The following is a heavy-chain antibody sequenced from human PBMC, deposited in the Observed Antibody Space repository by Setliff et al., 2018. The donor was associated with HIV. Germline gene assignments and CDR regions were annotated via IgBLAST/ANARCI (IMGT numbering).Heavy chain of an antibody. V-gene: IGHV4-39*01. Sequence: PSETLSLTCTVSGGSISSSSYYWGWIRQPPGKGLEWIGSIYYTGSTHHNPSHESRVATSVDTSKNQFSLKLSSVTAADTAVYYCARIVRWELVATSTFFYYYMDVWGKGTTVTVSS. D-gene: IGHD1-26*01. CDR2: IYYTGST. CDR1: GGSISSSSYY. J-gene: IGHJ6*03. CDR3: ARIVRWELVATSTFFYYYMDV.